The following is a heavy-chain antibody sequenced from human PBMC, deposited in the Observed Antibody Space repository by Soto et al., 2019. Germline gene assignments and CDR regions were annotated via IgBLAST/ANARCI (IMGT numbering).Heavy chain of an antibody. CDR1: VFTFSSYA. J-gene: IGHJ3*02. Sequence: PGGSLRLSCAASVFTFSSYAMSLVRQSPGKGLEWVSAISGSGGSTYYADSVKGRFTISRDNSKNTLYLQMNSLRAEDTAVYYCARETYSSGWYVGAFDIWGQGTMVAVS. CDR2: ISGSGGST. CDR3: ARETYSSGWYVGAFDI. D-gene: IGHD6-19*01. V-gene: IGHV3-23*01.